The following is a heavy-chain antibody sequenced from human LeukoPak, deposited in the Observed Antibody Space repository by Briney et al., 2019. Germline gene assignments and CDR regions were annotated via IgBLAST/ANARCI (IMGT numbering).Heavy chain of an antibody. D-gene: IGHD4-11*01. CDR3: ARLDPRYSNGPTIDY. Sequence: SETLSLTCTVSGGSISGYSWTWIRQPPGRGLEWIGKIYYSGNTNYNPSLKSRVTISLDMSKNQFSLKLSSVTVADMAAYYCARLDPRYSNGPTIDYWGQGTLVTVSS. CDR2: IYYSGNT. CDR1: GGSISGYS. J-gene: IGHJ4*02. V-gene: IGHV4-59*08.